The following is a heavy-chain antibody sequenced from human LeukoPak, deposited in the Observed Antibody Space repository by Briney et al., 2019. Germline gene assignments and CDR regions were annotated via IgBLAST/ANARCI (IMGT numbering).Heavy chain of an antibody. CDR2: TYSGGST. J-gene: IGHJ4*02. D-gene: IGHD3-3*01. CDR3: ARTYYDYRVGTNYFDY. CDR1: GFSVTTSY. V-gene: IGHV3-66*01. Sequence: PGGSLRHSCAASGFSVTTSYMSWVRQAPGKGLEWVSVTYSGGSTSHADSVKGRFTVSRDDSKNMVYLQMNSMRHDDTAVYYCARTYYDYRVGTNYFDYWGQGTLVTVSS.